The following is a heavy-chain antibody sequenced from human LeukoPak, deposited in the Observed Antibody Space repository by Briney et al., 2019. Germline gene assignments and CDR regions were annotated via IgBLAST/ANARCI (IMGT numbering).Heavy chain of an antibody. Sequence: SSETLSLTCAVYGGSFSGYYWSWIRQPPGKGLERIGEIYHSGSTTCNPSLKSRVSISIDTSKSQFSLKLSSVTAADTAVYYCARVLVRGENWFDPWGQGTPVTVSS. V-gene: IGHV4-34*01. CDR2: IYHSGST. D-gene: IGHD3-10*01. CDR1: GGSFSGYY. CDR3: ARVLVRGENWFDP. J-gene: IGHJ5*02.